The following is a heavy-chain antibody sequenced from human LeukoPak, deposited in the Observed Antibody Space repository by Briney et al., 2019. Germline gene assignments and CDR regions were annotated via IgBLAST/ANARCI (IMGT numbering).Heavy chain of an antibody. D-gene: IGHD3-22*01. Sequence: GGSLRLSCAASGFTFSSYWMSWVRQAPGKGLEWVANIKQDGSEKYYVDSVKGRFTISRDNAKNSLYLQMNSLRAEDTAVHYCAREAGYYDSSGYTAFGYWGQGTLVTVSS. V-gene: IGHV3-7*01. J-gene: IGHJ4*02. CDR1: GFTFSSYW. CDR3: AREAGYYDSSGYTAFGY. CDR2: IKQDGSEK.